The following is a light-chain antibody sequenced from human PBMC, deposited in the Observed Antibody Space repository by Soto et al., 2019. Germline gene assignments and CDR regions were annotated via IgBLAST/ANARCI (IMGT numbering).Light chain of an antibody. CDR3: SSYGGSDSVI. V-gene: IGLV2-8*01. CDR2: AVS. CDR1: SSDVGGYTS. J-gene: IGLJ2*01. Sequence: QSALIQPPSASGSPGQSVTISCTGTSSDVGGYTSVSWYQQHPGKVPKLLIYAVSQRPSGVPDRFSGSKSGNTASLTVSGLQAEDEADYYCSSYGGSDSVIFGGGTKLTVL.